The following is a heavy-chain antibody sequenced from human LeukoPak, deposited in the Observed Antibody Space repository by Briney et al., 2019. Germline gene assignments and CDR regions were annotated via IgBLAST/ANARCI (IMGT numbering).Heavy chain of an antibody. CDR1: GFTFNTYT. D-gene: IGHD5-12*01. Sequence: GGSLRLSCAASGFTFNTYTMNWVRQAPGKGLEWVSSISSGTSYIYYADSVKGRFTISRDNAKNSLYLQMNSLRAEDTAVYYCARSAAAGRIVATFAYWGQGTLVIVSS. CDR3: ARSAAAGRIVATFAY. CDR2: ISSGTSYI. J-gene: IGHJ4*02. V-gene: IGHV3-21*01.